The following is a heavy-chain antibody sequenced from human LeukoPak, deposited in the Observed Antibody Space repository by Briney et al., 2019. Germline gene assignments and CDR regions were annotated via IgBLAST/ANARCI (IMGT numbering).Heavy chain of an antibody. D-gene: IGHD3-22*01. CDR2: IRYDGSNE. J-gene: IGHJ4*02. Sequence: GGSLRLSCAASGFTFSSYGMHWVRQAPGKGLEWVAFIRYDGSNEYYADSVKGRFTISRDNSKNTLYLQMNSLRAEDTAVYYCTMKDGDAYSLPFDYWGQGMVVTVSS. CDR1: GFTFSSYG. V-gene: IGHV3-30*02. CDR3: TMKDGDAYSLPFDY.